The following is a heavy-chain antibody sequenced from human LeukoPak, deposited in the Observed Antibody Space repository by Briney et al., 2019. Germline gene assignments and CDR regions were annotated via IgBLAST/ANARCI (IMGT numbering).Heavy chain of an antibody. CDR1: GYTLTSYV. D-gene: IGHD4-17*01. V-gene: IGHV1-3*01. J-gene: IGHJ6*04. Sequence: ASVKVSCKASGYTLTSYVIHWVRQAPGQSLEWMGWINGGNGNTRYSQTFQGRVTLTRDTSANTAYMELSSLRSEDTAVYYCAKDKWVTTDGMDVWGRGTTVTVSS. CDR2: INGGNGNT. CDR3: AKDKWVTTDGMDV.